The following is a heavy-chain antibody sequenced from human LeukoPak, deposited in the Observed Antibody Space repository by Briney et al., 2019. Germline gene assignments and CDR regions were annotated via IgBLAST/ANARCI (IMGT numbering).Heavy chain of an antibody. Sequence: GGSLRLSCVASGFTFSSYAMSWVRQAPGKGLEWVSAISGSGGSTYYADSVKGRFTISRDNSKNTLYLQMNSLRAEDTAVYYCAKIRAKIIAHNDAFDIWGQGTMVTVSS. CDR1: GFTFSSYA. J-gene: IGHJ3*02. CDR2: ISGSGGST. V-gene: IGHV3-23*01. D-gene: IGHD3-10*01. CDR3: AKIRAKIIAHNDAFDI.